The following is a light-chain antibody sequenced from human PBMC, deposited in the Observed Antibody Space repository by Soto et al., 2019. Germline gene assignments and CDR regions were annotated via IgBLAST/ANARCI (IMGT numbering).Light chain of an antibody. J-gene: IGKJ3*01. CDR1: QSVGSNY. CDR3: QQYTTSPFT. Sequence: DIVLTQSPGTLSLSPGERATLYCRASQSVGSNYLAWYQQKPGQAPRFLIYGASSRATGIPDRFSGSGSGADFTLTISRLEPEDFAVYYCQQYTTSPFTFGPGTKVDIK. V-gene: IGKV3-20*01. CDR2: GAS.